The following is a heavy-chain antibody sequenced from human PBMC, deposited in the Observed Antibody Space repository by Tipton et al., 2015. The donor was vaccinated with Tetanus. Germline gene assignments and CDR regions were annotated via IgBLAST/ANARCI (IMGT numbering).Heavy chain of an antibody. CDR3: AREADCSGGSCFSGDFDT. Sequence: SLRLSCAASGFIFSSYGIHWVRQAPGKGLEWLAVSWYDGTDKYYADSVKGRFTISRDNSKYTLYLQMNSLRAEDTALYYCAREADCSGGSCFSGDFDTWGQGTQVTVSS. J-gene: IGHJ4*02. V-gene: IGHV3-33*01. D-gene: IGHD2-15*01. CDR1: GFIFSSYG. CDR2: SWYDGTDK.